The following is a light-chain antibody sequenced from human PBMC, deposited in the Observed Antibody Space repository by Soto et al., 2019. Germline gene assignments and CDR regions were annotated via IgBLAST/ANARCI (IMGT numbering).Light chain of an antibody. CDR2: EGF. J-gene: IGLJ1*01. CDR3: CSYAHGSNSFYG. CDR1: TSDVGSYDL. Sequence: QSVLIQPASVSGSPGQSLTISCTGTTSDVGSYDLVSWYQQHPVKAPKLLIFEGFQSPSGVSVSFSGSKSDNTASLTVSGLKAEDDADYDCCSYAHGSNSFYGFGTGTNVTVL. V-gene: IGLV2-23*01.